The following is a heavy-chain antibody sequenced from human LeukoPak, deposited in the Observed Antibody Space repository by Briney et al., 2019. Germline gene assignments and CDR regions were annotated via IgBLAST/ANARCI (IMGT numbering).Heavy chain of an antibody. J-gene: IGHJ6*02. CDR3: ARCFNIVVVPAAIRRNCYGMDV. Sequence: PSETLSLTCTVYGGSFSGYYWRWIRQPPGKGLEWIGEINHSGSTNYNPSLKSRVTISVDTSKDQFSLKLRSVTAADTAVYYCARCFNIVVVPAAIRRNCYGMDVWGQGTTVTVSS. CDR2: INHSGST. CDR1: GGSFSGYY. D-gene: IGHD2-2*02. V-gene: IGHV4-34*01.